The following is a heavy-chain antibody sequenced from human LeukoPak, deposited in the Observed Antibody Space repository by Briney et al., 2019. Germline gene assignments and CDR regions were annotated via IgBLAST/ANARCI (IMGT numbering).Heavy chain of an antibody. CDR3: ASSSGWGISVGNWSDP. CDR2: IYHSGST. CDR1: GYSISSGYY. Sequence: PSETLSLTCTVSGYSISSGYYWGWIRQPPGKGLEWIGSIYHSGSTYYNPSLKSRVTISVDTSKNQFSLKLSSVTAADTAVYYCASSSGWGISVGNWSDPWGQGTLVTVSS. D-gene: IGHD6-19*01. J-gene: IGHJ5*02. V-gene: IGHV4-38-2*02.